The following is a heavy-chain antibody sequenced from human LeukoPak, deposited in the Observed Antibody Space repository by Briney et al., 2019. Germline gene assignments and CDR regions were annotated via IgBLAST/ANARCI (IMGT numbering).Heavy chain of an antibody. J-gene: IGHJ4*02. CDR3: ARRGGDY. CDR1: GGSISSSSYY. D-gene: IGHD3-16*01. Sequence: SETLSLTCTVSGGSISSSSYYWGWIRQPPGKGLEWIGSIYYSGSTYYNPSLKSRVTISVDTSKNQFSLRLSSVTAADTAVYYCARRGGDYWGQGTLVTVSS. CDR2: IYYSGST. V-gene: IGHV4-39*01.